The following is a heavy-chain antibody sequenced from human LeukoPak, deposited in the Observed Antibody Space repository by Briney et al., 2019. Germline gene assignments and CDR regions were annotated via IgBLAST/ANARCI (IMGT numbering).Heavy chain of an antibody. CDR2: ISSSSSTI. V-gene: IGHV3-48*01. CDR1: GFTFSTYS. J-gene: IGHJ4*02. D-gene: IGHD6-6*01. Sequence: GGSLRLSCAASGFTFSTYSMNWVRQAPGKGLEWVSYISSSSSTICYADSVKGRFTISSDNAKNSLYLQMNSLRAEDTAVYYCAREYSSSTGKASDYWGQGTLVTVSS. CDR3: AREYSSSTGKASDY.